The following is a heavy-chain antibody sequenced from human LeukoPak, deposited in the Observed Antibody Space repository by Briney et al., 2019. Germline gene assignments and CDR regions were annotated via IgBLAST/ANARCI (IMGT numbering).Heavy chain of an antibody. D-gene: IGHD2/OR15-2a*01. V-gene: IGHV4-39*01. CDR2: IYYSGST. CDR1: GGSISSSSYY. J-gene: IGHJ4*02. Sequence: PLETLSLTCTVSGGSISSSSYYWGWIRQPPGKGLEWIGSIYYSGSTYYNPSLKSRVTISVDTSKNQFSLKLTSVTAADTAVYYCARHGGGNVLSPFDYWGQGTLVTVSS. CDR3: ARHGGGNVLSPFDY.